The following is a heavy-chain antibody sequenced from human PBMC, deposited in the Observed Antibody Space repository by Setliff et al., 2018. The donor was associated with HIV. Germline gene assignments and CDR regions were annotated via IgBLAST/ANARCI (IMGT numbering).Heavy chain of an antibody. J-gene: IGHJ6*03. CDR2: FFHSGKF. V-gene: IGHV4-38-2*02. CDR1: GFSTTSGYY. CDR3: ARGDFWNEAPAYHYMDV. Sequence: SETLSLTCTVSGFSTTSGYYWGWIRQPPGKGFEWIGTFFHSGKFYYSPSLKSRVTISVDTSQNQFSLKLTSVTAADTAVYYCARGDFWNEAPAYHYMDVWGKGTTVTVSS. D-gene: IGHD1-1*01.